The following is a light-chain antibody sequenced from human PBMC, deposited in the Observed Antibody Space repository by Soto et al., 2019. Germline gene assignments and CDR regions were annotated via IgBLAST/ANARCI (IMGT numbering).Light chain of an antibody. J-gene: IGKJ5*01. Sequence: EMVMTQAPASGPVSPGERATLSCRASQSVSSNFLAWYQQKPGQAPRLLIYGASSRATGIPDRFSGSGSGTDFTLTISRLEPEDFSTYYCQQSYGTPITFGQGTRLEIK. CDR1: QSVSSNF. V-gene: IGKV3D-20*02. CDR2: GAS. CDR3: QQSYGTPIT.